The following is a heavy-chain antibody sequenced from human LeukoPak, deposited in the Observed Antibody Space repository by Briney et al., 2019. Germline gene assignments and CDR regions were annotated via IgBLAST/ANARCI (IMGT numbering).Heavy chain of an antibody. CDR3: AKDDYYGSGSYISY. D-gene: IGHD3-10*01. Sequence: PGGSLRLSCATSEFTFSSYAMSWARQAPGKGLEWVSAISGSGGSTYYADSVKGRFTISRDNSKNTLYLQMNSLRAEDTAVYYCAKDDYYGSGSYISYWGQGTLVTVSS. V-gene: IGHV3-23*01. J-gene: IGHJ4*02. CDR1: EFTFSSYA. CDR2: ISGSGGST.